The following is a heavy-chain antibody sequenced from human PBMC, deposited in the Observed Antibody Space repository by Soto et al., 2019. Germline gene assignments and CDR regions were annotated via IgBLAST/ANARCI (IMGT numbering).Heavy chain of an antibody. V-gene: IGHV4-39*01. D-gene: IGHD6-19*01. CDR2: IYYSGST. CDR1: GGSISSSSYY. J-gene: IGHJ6*02. Sequence: ASETLSLTCTVSGGSISSSSYYWGWIRQPPGKGLEWIGSIYYSGSTYYNPSLKSRVTISVDTSKNQFSLKLSSVTAADTAVYYCARSGYGSGWILDYYYYYGMDVWGQGTTVTVSS. CDR3: ARSGYGSGWILDYYYYYGMDV.